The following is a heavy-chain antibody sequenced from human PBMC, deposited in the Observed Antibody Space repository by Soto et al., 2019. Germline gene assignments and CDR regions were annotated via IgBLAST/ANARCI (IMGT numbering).Heavy chain of an antibody. CDR3: ARDPPATRHGMDV. CDR2: IYSGGST. CDR1: GFTVGSFA. V-gene: IGHV3-66*01. Sequence: EEQLEESGGGLVQPGGSLRLSCAASGFTVGSFAFNWVRQAPGKGLEWVSVIYSGGSTYYADSVRGRFTISRDNSKNTLYLQMKSLRAEDTAVYYCARDPPATRHGMDVWGQGTTVTVSS. J-gene: IGHJ6*02.